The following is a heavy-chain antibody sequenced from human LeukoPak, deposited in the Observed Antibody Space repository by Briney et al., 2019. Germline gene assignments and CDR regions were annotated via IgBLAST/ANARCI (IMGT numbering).Heavy chain of an antibody. D-gene: IGHD3-22*01. J-gene: IGHJ5*02. CDR1: GGSFSGYY. V-gene: IGHV4-34*01. CDR3: AKDVYDSSGYHWFDP. Sequence: SETLSLTCAVYGGSFSGYYWSWIRQPPGKGLEWIGEINHSGSTNYNPSLKSRVTISVDTSKNQFSLKLSSVTAADTAVYYCAKDVYDSSGYHWFDPWGQGTLVTVSS. CDR2: INHSGST.